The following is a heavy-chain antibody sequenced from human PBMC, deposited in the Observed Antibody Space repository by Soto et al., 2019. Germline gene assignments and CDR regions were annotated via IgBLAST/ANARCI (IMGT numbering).Heavy chain of an antibody. Sequence: QVHLVQSGAEVKKPGASVKVSCKGSGYGFTTYGITWVRQAPGQGLEWMAWLSAHNGNPNYAQKHQGIVTVTRDTSTSTAYMEPRSLRSDDMAVYYCARGRYGDYWGQGALVTVSS. CDR3: ARGRYGDY. V-gene: IGHV1-18*03. J-gene: IGHJ4*02. CDR1: GYGFTTYG. D-gene: IGHD1-1*01. CDR2: LSAHNGNP.